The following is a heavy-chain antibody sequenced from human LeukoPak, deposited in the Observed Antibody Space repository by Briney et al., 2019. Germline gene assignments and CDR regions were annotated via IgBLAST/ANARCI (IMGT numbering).Heavy chain of an antibody. CDR2: INPSGGST. Sequence: GASVKVSCKASGYTFTGYYMHWVRQAPGQGLEWMGIINPSGGSTSYAQKFQGRVTMTRDTSISTAYMELSRLRSDDTAVYYCARASGRVVVTSFDYWGQGTLVTVSS. J-gene: IGHJ4*02. V-gene: IGHV1-2*02. CDR3: ARASGRVVVTSFDY. D-gene: IGHD3-22*01. CDR1: GYTFTGYY.